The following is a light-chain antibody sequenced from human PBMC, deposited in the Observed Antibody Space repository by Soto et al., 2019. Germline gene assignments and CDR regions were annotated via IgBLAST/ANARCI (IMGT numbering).Light chain of an antibody. J-gene: IGKJ2*01. CDR3: QQRSNWPPVYT. CDR1: QSVSSY. CDR2: DAS. Sequence: EIVLTQSPATLSLSPGERATLSCRASQSVSSYFDWYQQKPGQAPSLLIYDASNRATGIPARFSGSGSGTDFTLTISSLEPEDFAVYYCQQRSNWPPVYTFGQGTKLEIK. V-gene: IGKV3-11*01.